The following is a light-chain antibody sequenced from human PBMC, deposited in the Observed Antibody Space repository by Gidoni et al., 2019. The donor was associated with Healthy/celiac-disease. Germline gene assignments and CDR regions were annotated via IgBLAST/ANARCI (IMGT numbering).Light chain of an antibody. J-gene: IGKJ2*01. Sequence: RVTITCRASQSISSYLNWYQQKPGKAPKLLIYAASSLQSGVPSRFSGSGSGTDFTLTISSLQPEDVATYYCQQSYSTPQTFGQGTKMEIK. CDR1: QSISSY. CDR2: AAS. CDR3: QQSYSTPQT. V-gene: IGKV1-39*01.